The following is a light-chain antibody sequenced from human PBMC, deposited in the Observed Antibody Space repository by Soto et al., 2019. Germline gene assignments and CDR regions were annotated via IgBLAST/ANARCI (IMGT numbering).Light chain of an antibody. CDR3: SSYAGRNNLL. Sequence: QSVLTQPPSASGSPGLSVTISCTGTSNDVGGYNYVSWYQQHPGKAPKLMIYEVSKRPSGVPDRFSGSKSGNTASLTVSGLQAEDEADYYCSSYAGRNNLLFGGGTKLTVL. CDR1: SNDVGGYNY. V-gene: IGLV2-8*01. J-gene: IGLJ2*01. CDR2: EVS.